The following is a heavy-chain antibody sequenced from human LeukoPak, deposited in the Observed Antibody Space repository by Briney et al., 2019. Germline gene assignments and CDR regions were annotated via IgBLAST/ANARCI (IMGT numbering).Heavy chain of an antibody. Sequence: KPSETLPLTCSVSGASLSSYYWAWLRQSPGKGLEWIGYISDTGKTDSNPSLKSRVTMSLGTSKTQFSLRVRSLTAADSAVYYCATGYYVPFATWGPGVLVTVSS. D-gene: IGHD1-26*01. J-gene: IGHJ5*02. V-gene: IGHV4-59*01. CDR1: GASLSSYY. CDR3: ATGYYVPFAT. CDR2: ISDTGKT.